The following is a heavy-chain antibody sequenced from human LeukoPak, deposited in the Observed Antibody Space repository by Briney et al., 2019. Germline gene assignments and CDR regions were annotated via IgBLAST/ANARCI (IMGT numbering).Heavy chain of an antibody. Sequence: SETLSLTCAVYGGSFSGYYWSWIRQPPGKGLEWIGEINHSRSTNYNPSLKSRVTISVDTSKNQFSLKLSSVTAADTAVYYCARPTWAMTAAAFDYWGQGTLVTVSS. D-gene: IGHD2-2*01. CDR1: GGSFSGYY. J-gene: IGHJ4*02. V-gene: IGHV4-34*01. CDR2: INHSRST. CDR3: ARPTWAMTAAAFDY.